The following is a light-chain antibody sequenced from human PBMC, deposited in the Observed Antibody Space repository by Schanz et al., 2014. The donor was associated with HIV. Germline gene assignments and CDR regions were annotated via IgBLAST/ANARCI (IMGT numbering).Light chain of an antibody. CDR1: SSNIGSVYD. Sequence: QSVLTQPPSVSGAPGQRVTISCTGSSSNIGSVYDVHWYQQLPGTAPKHLIFANSDRPSGVPDRFSGSKSGTSASLAITGLQAEDEADYYCAAWDDSLNGRVFGGGTKLTVL. CDR3: AAWDDSLNGRV. CDR2: ANS. J-gene: IGLJ3*02. V-gene: IGLV1-40*01.